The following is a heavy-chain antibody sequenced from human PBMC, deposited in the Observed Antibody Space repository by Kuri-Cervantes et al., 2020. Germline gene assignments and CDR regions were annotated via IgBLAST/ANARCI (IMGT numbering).Heavy chain of an antibody. V-gene: IGHV4-38-2*01. J-gene: IGHJ6*03. D-gene: IGHD4-17*01. CDR2: MYHSGST. CDR3: ARGTLYGDSHYYYYMDV. Sequence: GSLRLSCAVSGYSTSGGYYWGWIRQPPGKGLEWIGSMYHSGSTYCNPSPKSRVTISVDTSKNQFSLKLSSVTAADTAVYYCARGTLYGDSHYYYYMDVWGKGTTVTVSS. CDR1: GYSTSGGYY.